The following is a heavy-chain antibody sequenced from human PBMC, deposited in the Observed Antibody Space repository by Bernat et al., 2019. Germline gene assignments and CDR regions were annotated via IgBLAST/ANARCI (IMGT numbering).Heavy chain of an antibody. CDR2: INSDGSST. Sequence: EVQLVESGGGLVQPGGSLRLSCAASGFTFSSYWMHWVRQAPGKGLVWVSRINSDGSSTSYADSVKGRFTISRDNAKNTLYLQMNSLRAEDTAVYYCARGFWGGGPDNWFDPWGQGTLVTVSS. CDR3: ARGFWGGGPDNWFDP. V-gene: IGHV3-74*01. J-gene: IGHJ5*02. D-gene: IGHD3-3*01. CDR1: GFTFSSYW.